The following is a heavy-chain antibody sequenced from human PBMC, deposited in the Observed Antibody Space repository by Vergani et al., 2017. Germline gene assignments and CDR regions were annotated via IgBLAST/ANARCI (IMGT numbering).Heavy chain of an antibody. D-gene: IGHD3-9*01. Sequence: EVQLVESGGGLVQPGGSLRLSCAASGFTFSSYWMSWVRQAPGKGLEWVANIKQDGSEKYYVDSVKGRFTISRDNAKNSLYLQMNSLRAEDTAVYYCARDTTLRYFDWSYFDYWGQGTLVTVSS. CDR1: GFTFSSYW. J-gene: IGHJ4*02. V-gene: IGHV3-7*01. CDR2: IKQDGSEK. CDR3: ARDTTLRYFDWSYFDY.